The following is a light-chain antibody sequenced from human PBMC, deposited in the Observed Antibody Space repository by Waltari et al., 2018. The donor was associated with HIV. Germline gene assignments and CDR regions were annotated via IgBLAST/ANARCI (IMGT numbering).Light chain of an antibody. CDR3: ASYTVNSTGV. Sequence: QSALSQPASVSASPGQSVAISCSGSASDIGRYNYVSWYQHPPAGAPTLLLFYVNKRPSGISDLFSGSKSGTTASLTISTVRTDDEADYYGASYTVNSTGVFGTGTKLSVL. CDR2: YVN. V-gene: IGLV2-14*03. CDR1: ASDIGRYNY. J-gene: IGLJ1*01.